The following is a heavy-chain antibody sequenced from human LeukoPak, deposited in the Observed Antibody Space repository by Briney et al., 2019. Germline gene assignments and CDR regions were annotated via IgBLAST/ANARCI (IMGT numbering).Heavy chain of an antibody. J-gene: IGHJ4*02. Sequence: PSETLSLTCAVSGYSISSGYYWGWIRQPAGKGLEWIGRIYTSGSTNYNPSLKSRVTISVDTSKNQFSLKLSSVTAADTAVYYCARWAYFGVDYHFDYWGQGTLVTVSS. D-gene: IGHD3-3*01. V-gene: IGHV4-38-2*01. CDR2: IYTSGST. CDR1: GYSISSGYY. CDR3: ARWAYFGVDYHFDY.